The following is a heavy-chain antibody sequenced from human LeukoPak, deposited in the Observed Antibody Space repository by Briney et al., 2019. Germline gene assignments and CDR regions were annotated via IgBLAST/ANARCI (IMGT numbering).Heavy chain of an antibody. J-gene: IGHJ4*02. CDR3: AKGPPALVRGVRPHIYYDY. CDR2: ISYDGSNK. Sequence: GRSLRLSCAASGFTFSSYAMHWVRQAPGKGLEWVAVISYDGSNKYYADSVKGRFTISRDNSKNTLYLQMNSLRAEDTAVYYCAKGPPALVRGVRPHIYYDYWGQGTLVTVSS. CDR1: GFTFSSYA. V-gene: IGHV3-30*04. D-gene: IGHD3-10*01.